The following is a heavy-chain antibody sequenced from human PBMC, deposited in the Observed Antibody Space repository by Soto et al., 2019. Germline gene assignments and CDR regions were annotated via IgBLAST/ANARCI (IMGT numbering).Heavy chain of an antibody. V-gene: IGHV4-34*01. CDR1: GGSFSGYY. J-gene: IGHJ6*02. D-gene: IGHD2-8*01. CDR2: INHSGST. Sequence: SETLSLTCAVYGGSFSGYYWSWIRQPPGKGLEWIGEINHSGSTNYNPSLKSRVTISVDTSKNQFSLKLSSVTAADTAVYYCARGPYIVLMVYAMYYYYGMDAWGQGTTVTVSS. CDR3: ARGPYIVLMVYAMYYYYGMDA.